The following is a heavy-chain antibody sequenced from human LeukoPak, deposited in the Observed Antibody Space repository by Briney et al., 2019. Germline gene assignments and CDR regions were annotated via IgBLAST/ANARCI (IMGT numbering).Heavy chain of an antibody. V-gene: IGHV3-30*18. CDR2: ISYDGSNQ. Sequence: GGSLRLSCAVSGFTFSSYGMHWVRQAPDKGLEWVAVISYDGSNQYYADSVKGRFTISRDNSKNTLYLQMNSLRAEDTAVYYCAKSIGYGSGSYLLGGQGTLVTVSS. D-gene: IGHD3-10*01. J-gene: IGHJ4*02. CDR1: GFTFSSYG. CDR3: AKSIGYGSGSYLL.